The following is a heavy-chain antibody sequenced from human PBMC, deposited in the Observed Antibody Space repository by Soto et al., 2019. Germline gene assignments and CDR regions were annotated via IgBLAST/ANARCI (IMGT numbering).Heavy chain of an antibody. CDR2: ISYSGIT. CDR1: GASISSYD. D-gene: IGHD5-12*01. V-gene: IGHV4-59*01. CDR3: ARVGGYPLGAFDI. Sequence: SETLSLTCTVSGASISSYDWTWIRQPPGKGLEWVGYISYSGITNYKPSLKSRVTILGDTSKNQFSLKLNSVTAADTAVYYCARVGGYPLGAFDIWGQGTMVTVSS. J-gene: IGHJ3*02.